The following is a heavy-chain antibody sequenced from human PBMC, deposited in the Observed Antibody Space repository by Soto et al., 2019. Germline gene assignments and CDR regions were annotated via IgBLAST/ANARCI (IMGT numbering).Heavy chain of an antibody. D-gene: IGHD6-6*01. V-gene: IGHV1-18*01. Sequence: QVQXLQSGAEVKKPGASVKVSCKASGYTFTNYGITWVRQAPGQGLEWMGWISAYNGDTHYTQRLXXXXXXXXXTXXXXXXXXXXXXXXXXXXXXXXXRXXQLVGYFYYYMDVWGKGTTVTV. J-gene: IGHJ6*03. CDR3: XRXXQLVGYFYYYMDV. CDR1: GYTFTNYG. CDR2: ISAYNGDT.